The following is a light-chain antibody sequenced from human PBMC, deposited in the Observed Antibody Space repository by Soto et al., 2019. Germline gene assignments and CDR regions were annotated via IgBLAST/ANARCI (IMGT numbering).Light chain of an antibody. Sequence: EIVMTQSPATLSVSPGERATLSCRASQSVSSDLAWYQQKPGQAPRLVTSGASSRATAIPDRFSGSGSGTDFTLTISSLQPDDFATYYCQQYNSYSPTFGQGTKVDNK. CDR3: QQYNSYSPT. CDR2: GAS. CDR1: QSVSSD. J-gene: IGKJ1*01. V-gene: IGKV3D-15*01.